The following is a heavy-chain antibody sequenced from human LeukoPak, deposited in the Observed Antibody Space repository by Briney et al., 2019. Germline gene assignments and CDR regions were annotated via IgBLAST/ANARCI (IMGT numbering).Heavy chain of an antibody. CDR1: GGTFGGYA. J-gene: IGHJ5*02. D-gene: IGHD2-2*03. CDR3: ARARGYCSSTSCPPRYWFDP. Sequence: SVKVSCKASGGTFGGYAISWVRQAPGQGLEWMGGIIPIFGTANYAQKFQGRVTITTDESTSSAYMGLSSLRSEDTAVYYCARARGYCSSTSCPPRYWFDPWGQGTLVTVSS. CDR2: IIPIFGTA. V-gene: IGHV1-69*05.